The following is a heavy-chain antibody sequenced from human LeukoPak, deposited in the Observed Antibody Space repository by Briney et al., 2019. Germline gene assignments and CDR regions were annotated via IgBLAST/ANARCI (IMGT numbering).Heavy chain of an antibody. Sequence: PSATQSLTCAVSGYSISSGYYWGWIRQPPGKGLEWIGSIYHSGSTYYTPCLESRVTLSVDPSKHQFSLKLSSEPAAHTSVYYWARGVTYYDFWSGYYRALDFDYWGQGTLVTVSS. D-gene: IGHD3-3*01. J-gene: IGHJ4*02. CDR1: GYSISSGYY. CDR2: IYHSGST. V-gene: IGHV4-38-2*01. CDR3: ARGVTYYDFWSGYYRALDFDY.